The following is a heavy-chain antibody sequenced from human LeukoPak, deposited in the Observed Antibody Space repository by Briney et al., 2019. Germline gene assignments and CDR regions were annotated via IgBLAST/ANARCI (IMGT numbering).Heavy chain of an antibody. CDR3: ARAPRWSGSTSCFDN. Sequence: SETLSLTCGVSGGSISSTNWWSWVRQPPGQGLEWIGEISLSGVTNYNPSLKSRVTMSLDRSKNHLSLTLTSVTAADTAVYYCARAPRWSGSTSCFDNWGQGTLVTVSS. V-gene: IGHV4-4*02. D-gene: IGHD3-10*02. CDR1: GGSISSTNW. J-gene: IGHJ4*02. CDR2: ISLSGVT.